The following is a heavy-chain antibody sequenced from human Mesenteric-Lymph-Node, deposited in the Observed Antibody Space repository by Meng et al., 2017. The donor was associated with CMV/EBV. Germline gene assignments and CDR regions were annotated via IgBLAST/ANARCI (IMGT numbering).Heavy chain of an antibody. D-gene: IGHD6-13*01. CDR2: ISSSSSTI. J-gene: IGHJ4*02. CDR1: GFIFNEYS. V-gene: IGHV3-48*04. CDR3: ASEQQLDY. Sequence: GESLKISCAASGFIFNEYSMNWVRQAPGKGLEWISYISSSSSTIYYADSVKGRFTISRDNAKNSLYLQMNSLRAEDTAVYYCASEQQLDYWGQGTLVTVSS.